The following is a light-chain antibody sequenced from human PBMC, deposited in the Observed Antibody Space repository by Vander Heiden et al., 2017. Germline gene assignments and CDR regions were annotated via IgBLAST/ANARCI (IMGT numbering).Light chain of an antibody. V-gene: IGKV1-27*01. CDR1: QDISNY. CDR2: AAS. J-gene: IGKJ4*01. Sequence: TYAPSSLSASVGDRVTITCRASQDISNYLAWYQQKAGKVPKLLIYAASTLQSGVPPRFSGSGSGTDFSLTISSLQPEDVATYYCQKYDSAPLTFGGGTKVEIK. CDR3: QKYDSAPLT.